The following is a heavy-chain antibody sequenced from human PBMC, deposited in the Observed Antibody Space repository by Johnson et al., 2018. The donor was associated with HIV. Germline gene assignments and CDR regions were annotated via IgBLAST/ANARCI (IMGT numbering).Heavy chain of an antibody. V-gene: IGHV3-66*01. D-gene: IGHD1-14*01. CDR2: IYSDDMT. CDR1: GFTVSSNY. CDR3: TTEGDAFDI. J-gene: IGHJ3*02. Sequence: VQLVESGGGLVQPGGSLRLSCAASGFTVSSNYMSWVRQAPGKGLEWVSVIYSDDMTYYADSVKGRFTISRVNSKNTLYLQMNSLRAGDTAVYYCTTEGDAFDIWGQGTMVTVSS.